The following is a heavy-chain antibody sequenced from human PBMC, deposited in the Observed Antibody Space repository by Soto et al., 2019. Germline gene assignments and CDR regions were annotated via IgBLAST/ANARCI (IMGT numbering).Heavy chain of an antibody. V-gene: IGHV1-69*02. Sequence: QVQLVQSGAEVKKPGSSVKVSCKASGGTFSSYTISWVRQAPGPGLEWMGRIIPILGIANYAQKFQGRVTITADKSTSTAYMELSSLRSEDTAVYYCASDLYCSSTSCYGRLDYWVQGTLVTVSS. CDR1: GGTFSSYT. CDR2: IIPILGIA. CDR3: ASDLYCSSTSCYGRLDY. J-gene: IGHJ4*02. D-gene: IGHD2-2*01.